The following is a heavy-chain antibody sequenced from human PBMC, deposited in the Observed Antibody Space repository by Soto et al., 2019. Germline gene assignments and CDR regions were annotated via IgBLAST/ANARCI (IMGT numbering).Heavy chain of an antibody. V-gene: IGHV4-31*03. Sequence: NPSETLSLTCTVSGGSISSGGYYWSWIRQHPGKGLEWIGYIYYSGSTNYNPSLKSRVTISVDTSKNQFSLKLSSVTAADTAVYYCARVADYDFWSGYSHFDYWGQGTLVNVS. J-gene: IGHJ4*02. CDR1: GGSISSGGYY. CDR3: ARVADYDFWSGYSHFDY. CDR2: IYYSGST. D-gene: IGHD3-3*01.